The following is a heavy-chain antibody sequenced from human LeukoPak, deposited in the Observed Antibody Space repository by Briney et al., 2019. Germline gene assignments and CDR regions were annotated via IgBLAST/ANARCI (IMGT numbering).Heavy chain of an antibody. Sequence: GGSLRLSCAASGFTFSSYGISWVRQAPGQALEWVSFISGTGGSTYYADSVKRRFTISRDNSKNAIYLQMNSLRAEDTAVYYCAKKILGISYCFDYWGQGTLVTVSS. CDR1: GFTFSSYG. D-gene: IGHD3-10*01. CDR3: AKKILGISYCFDY. J-gene: IGHJ4*02. CDR2: ISGTGGST. V-gene: IGHV3-23*01.